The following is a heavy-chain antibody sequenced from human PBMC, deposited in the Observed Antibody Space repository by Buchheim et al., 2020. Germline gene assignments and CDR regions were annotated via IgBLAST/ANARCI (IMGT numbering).Heavy chain of an antibody. V-gene: IGHV3-30-3*01. D-gene: IGHD6-19*01. CDR3: ARDIILAVAGTFDY. J-gene: IGHJ4*02. Sequence: VQLLESGGGLVQPGGSLRLSCAASGFTFSSYAMHWVRQAPGKGLEWVAVISYDGSNKYYADSVKGRFTISRDNSKNTLYLQMNSLRAEDTAVYYCARDIILAVAGTFDYWGQGTL. CDR2: ISYDGSNK. CDR1: GFTFSSYA.